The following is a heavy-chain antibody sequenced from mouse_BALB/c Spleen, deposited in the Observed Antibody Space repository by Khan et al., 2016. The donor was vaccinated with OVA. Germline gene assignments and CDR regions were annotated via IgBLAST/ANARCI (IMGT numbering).Heavy chain of an antibody. CDR2: ISSGGDYT. CDR1: GFIFSSYS. D-gene: IGHD4-1*01. Sequence: EVELVESGGDLVKPGGSLTLSCAASGFIFSSYSMSWVRQTPDKRLAWVATISSGGDYTYNPVRVKGRFTSSRDDAKNTLYLQMSSREVEDTAMYYCASDLTGAFAYWGQGTLVTVSA. J-gene: IGHJ3*01. CDR3: ASDLTGAFAY. V-gene: IGHV5-6*01.